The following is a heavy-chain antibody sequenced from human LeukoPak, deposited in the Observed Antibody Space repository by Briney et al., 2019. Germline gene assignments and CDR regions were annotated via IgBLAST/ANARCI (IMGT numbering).Heavy chain of an antibody. CDR1: GDSFNNYY. J-gene: IGHJ4*02. V-gene: IGHV4-4*08. CDR2: IYFTGST. Sequence: SETLSLTCTVSGDSFNNYYWHWIRQPPGKSLDWIGYIYFTGSTNYNPSLESRVTMSVDTSKNQFSLYLSSVTAADTAVYYCAREYSSSSYYFDYWGQGTLVTVSS. D-gene: IGHD6-6*01. CDR3: AREYSSSSYYFDY.